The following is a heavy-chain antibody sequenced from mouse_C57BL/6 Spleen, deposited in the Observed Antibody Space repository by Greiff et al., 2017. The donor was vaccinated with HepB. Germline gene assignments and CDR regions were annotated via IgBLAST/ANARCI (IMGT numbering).Heavy chain of an antibody. CDR3: ARDWPHFGGYGSSYENYYAMDY. CDR1: GYSITSGYY. D-gene: IGHD1-1*01. CDR2: ISYDGSN. Sequence: EVKLMESGPGLVKPSQSLSLTCSVTGYSITSGYYWNWIRQFPGNKLEWMGYISYDGSNNYNPSLKNRISITRDTSKNQFFLKLNSVTTEDTATYYCARDWPHFGGYGSSYENYYAMDYWGQGTSVTVSS. J-gene: IGHJ4*01. V-gene: IGHV3-6*01.